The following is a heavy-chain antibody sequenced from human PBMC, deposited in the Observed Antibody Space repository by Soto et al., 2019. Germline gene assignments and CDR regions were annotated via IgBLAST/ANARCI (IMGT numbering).Heavy chain of an antibody. CDR1: GYSFTSYW. CDR2: IYPGDSDT. V-gene: IGHV5-51*01. J-gene: IGHJ6*02. D-gene: IGHD6-13*01. Sequence: PGESLKISCKGSGYSFTSYWIGWVRQMPGKGLEWMGIIYPGDSDTRYSPSFQGQVTISADKSISTAYPQWSSLKASDTAMYYCATTSAAGKYYYGMDVWGQGTTVTVSS. CDR3: ATTSAAGKYYYGMDV.